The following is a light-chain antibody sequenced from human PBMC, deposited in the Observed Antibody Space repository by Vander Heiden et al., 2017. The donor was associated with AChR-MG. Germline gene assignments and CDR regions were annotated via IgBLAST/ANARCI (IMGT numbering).Light chain of an antibody. CDR1: QGISNY. Sequence: DILMTQSPSSLSASVGDRVTLTCRASQGISNYLAWYQQKPGQVPKLLIYAASTLQSGVPSRFSGSGYGTVFTLTISSLQPEDVATYYCQKYNNPLSLTFGGGTKVEIK. CDR3: QKYNNPLSLT. V-gene: IGKV1-27*01. CDR2: AAS. J-gene: IGKJ4*01.